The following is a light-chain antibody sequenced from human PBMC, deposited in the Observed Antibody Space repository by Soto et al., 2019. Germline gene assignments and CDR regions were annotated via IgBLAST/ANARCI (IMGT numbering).Light chain of an antibody. CDR1: RSNIGRNY. V-gene: IGLV1-47*01. CDR2: RNN. Sequence: QSVLTQPPSASGTPGQRVSISCSGSRSNIGRNYVYWYQQLPGTAPKLLIQRNNERPSGVPDRFSGSKSGTSVSLAISGLQSGDEADYYCGAWDESLNGYVFGTGTKVTVL. CDR3: GAWDESLNGYV. J-gene: IGLJ1*01.